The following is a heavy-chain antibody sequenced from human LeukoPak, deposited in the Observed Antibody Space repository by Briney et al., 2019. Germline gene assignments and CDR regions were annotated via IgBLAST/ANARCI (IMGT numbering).Heavy chain of an antibody. CDR1: GFIFSNYG. Sequence: GGSLRLSCAASGFIFSNYGMNWVRQAPGKGLEWVANIKQDGSEKYYVDSVKGRFTISRDNAKNSLYLQMNSLRDEDTAVYYCARERTIASGAFDYWGQGTLVTVSS. D-gene: IGHD6-13*01. CDR3: ARERTIASGAFDY. V-gene: IGHV3-7*03. CDR2: IKQDGSEK. J-gene: IGHJ4*02.